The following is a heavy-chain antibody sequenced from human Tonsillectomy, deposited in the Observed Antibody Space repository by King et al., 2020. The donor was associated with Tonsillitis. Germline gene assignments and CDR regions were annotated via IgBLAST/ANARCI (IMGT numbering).Heavy chain of an antibody. J-gene: IGHJ4*02. Sequence: VQLVESGGGLVQPGRSLRLSCAASGFTFDDYAMDWVRQAPGKGLEWVSGISWNSGTIDYAASVQGRFTISRYNSNNSLYLQMNSLRTEDTALYYCAKGYCSGGSCYSDSWGQGTLVTVSS. V-gene: IGHV3-9*01. D-gene: IGHD2-15*01. CDR3: AKGYCSGGSCYSDS. CDR1: GFTFDDYA. CDR2: ISWNSGTI.